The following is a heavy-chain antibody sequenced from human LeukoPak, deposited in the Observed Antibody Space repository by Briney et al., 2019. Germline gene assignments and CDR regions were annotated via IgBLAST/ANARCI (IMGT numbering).Heavy chain of an antibody. J-gene: IGHJ4*02. CDR2: VSAYNGNT. Sequence: ASVKVSCKASGYTFTSYGISWVRQAPGQGLEWMGWVSAYNGNTNYAQNLQGRVTMTTDTSTSTAYMELGNLSSDDTAVYYCARGGAGSDTIFFVYWGQGTLVSVSS. D-gene: IGHD3-10*01. CDR3: ARGGAGSDTIFFVY. CDR1: GYTFTSYG. V-gene: IGHV1-18*01.